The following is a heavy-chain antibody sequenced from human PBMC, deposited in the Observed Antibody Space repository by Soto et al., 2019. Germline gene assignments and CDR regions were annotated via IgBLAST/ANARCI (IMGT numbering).Heavy chain of an antibody. V-gene: IGHV1-3*01. D-gene: IGHD4-17*01. CDR2: INAGNGNT. CDR1: GYTFTSYA. Sequence: ASVKVSCKASGYTFTSYAMHWVRQAPGQRLEWMGWINAGNGNTKYSQKFQGRVTITRDTSASTAYMELSSLRSEDTAVYYCARDEAHYGDYVTDYWGQGTLVTVSS. J-gene: IGHJ4*02. CDR3: ARDEAHYGDYVTDY.